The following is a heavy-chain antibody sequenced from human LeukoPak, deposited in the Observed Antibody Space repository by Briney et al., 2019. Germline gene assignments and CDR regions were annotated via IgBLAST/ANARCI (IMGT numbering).Heavy chain of an antibody. V-gene: IGHV1-18*01. Sequence: ASVKVSCKASAYTFTTYGISWVRQAPGQGLEWMGWINPYNGDTNYAQKLQGRVTMTTDTSTSTAYMELRSLRSDDTAVYYCARVMHWDKVMARGRGTDVWGQGTTVTVSS. CDR2: INPYNGDT. CDR3: ARVMHWDKVMARGRGTDV. CDR1: AYTFTTYG. J-gene: IGHJ6*02. D-gene: IGHD5-18*01.